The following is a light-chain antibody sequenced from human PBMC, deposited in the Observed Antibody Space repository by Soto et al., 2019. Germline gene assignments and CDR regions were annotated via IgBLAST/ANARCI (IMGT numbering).Light chain of an antibody. CDR3: HQTFTPPLT. J-gene: IGKJ4*01. V-gene: IGKV1-39*01. Sequence: DIEMTQSPSSLSASVGDRVTITCRASQSISNFLSWYRKSPGRAPELLIYGASTLQSGVPSRFSGSGSGTDFTLTISSLQPEDFTTYWCHQTFTPPLTFGRGTKVEI. CDR1: QSISNF. CDR2: GAS.